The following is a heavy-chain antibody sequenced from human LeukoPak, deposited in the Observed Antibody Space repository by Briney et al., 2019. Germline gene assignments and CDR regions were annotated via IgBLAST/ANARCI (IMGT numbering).Heavy chain of an antibody. D-gene: IGHD4-23*01. CDR3: AKSHSVAQRGYFDY. CDR2: VANSGVDT. CDR1: GFTFTTYA. V-gene: IGHV3-23*01. Sequence: GGFLRLSCAASGFTFTTYAMSWVRQAPGKGLEWVSTVANSGVDTYYADSVRGRFTVSRDNSRNTVYLQINSLRAEDTAVYYCAKSHSVAQRGYFDYWGQGTLVTVSS. J-gene: IGHJ4*02.